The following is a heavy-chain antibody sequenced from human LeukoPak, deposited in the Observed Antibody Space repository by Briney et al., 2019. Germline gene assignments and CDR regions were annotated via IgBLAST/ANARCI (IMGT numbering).Heavy chain of an antibody. Sequence: GGSLRLSCAASGFTFSNYGMNWVRQAPGKGLEWVSCISSSSSKYYADSVKGRFTISRDNAKNSLYLQMNSLRDEDTAVYYCVLLEWGYWGQGTLVTVSS. CDR3: VLLEWGY. CDR2: ISSSSSK. D-gene: IGHD3-3*01. J-gene: IGHJ4*02. CDR1: GFTFSNYG. V-gene: IGHV3-48*02.